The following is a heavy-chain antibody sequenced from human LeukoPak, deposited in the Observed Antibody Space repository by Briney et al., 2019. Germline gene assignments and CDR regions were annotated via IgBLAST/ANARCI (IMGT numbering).Heavy chain of an antibody. Sequence: GGSLRLSCAASGFTFSNAWMRWVRQARGKGVEWVGRIKSKTDGGTTDYAAPMKCRFTISRDDSKNTLYLQMNSLKTEDTAVYYCTPPVNPAASLTPPDYYYMDVWGKGTTVTVSS. CDR2: IKSKTDGGTT. CDR3: TPPVNPAASLTPPDYYYMDV. D-gene: IGHD2-2*01. CDR1: GFTFSNAW. J-gene: IGHJ6*03. V-gene: IGHV3-15*01.